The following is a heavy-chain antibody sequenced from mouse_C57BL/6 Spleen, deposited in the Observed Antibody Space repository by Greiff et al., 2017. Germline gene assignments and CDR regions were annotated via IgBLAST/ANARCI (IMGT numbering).Heavy chain of an antibody. J-gene: IGHJ2*01. V-gene: IGHV1-4*01. CDR3: ARYGRDYFDY. Sequence: QVQLQQSGAELARPGASVRMSCKASGYTFTSYTMHWVKQRPGQGLEWIGYINPSSGYTKYNQKFKDKATLTADKSSSTAYMQLSSLTSEDSAVYYCARYGRDYFDYGGQGTTLTVSS. D-gene: IGHD1-1*02. CDR1: GYTFTSYT. CDR2: INPSSGYT.